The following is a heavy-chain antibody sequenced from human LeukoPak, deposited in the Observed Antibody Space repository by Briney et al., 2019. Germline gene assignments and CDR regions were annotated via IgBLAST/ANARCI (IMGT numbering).Heavy chain of an antibody. J-gene: IGHJ6*04. CDR3: AELGITMIGGV. V-gene: IGHV3-23*01. CDR2: ISGGGETT. CDR1: GFTFSSYG. Sequence: GGSLRLSCAASGFTFSSYGMGWVRQAPGKGLEWVSSISGGGETTYYADSVKGRFPISRDNSKNTLYLQMNSLRAEDTAVYYCAELGITMIGGVWGKGTTVAISS. D-gene: IGHD3-10*02.